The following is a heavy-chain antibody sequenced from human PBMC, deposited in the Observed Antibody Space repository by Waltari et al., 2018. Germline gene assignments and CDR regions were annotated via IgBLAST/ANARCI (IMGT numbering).Heavy chain of an antibody. V-gene: IGHV3-30*18. J-gene: IGHJ3*01. Sequence: QVQLQESGPGLVKPSGTLSLTCAVSGGSISSSNWWSWVRQPPGKGLEWVAVISYDGSKKYYADSVKGRFTISRDNSKNRRYLQMNRLRAEDTAVYYCAKAPEGEQWLIPAWGQGTMVTVSS. D-gene: IGHD6-19*01. CDR3: AKAPEGEQWLIPA. CDR2: ISYDGSKK. CDR1: GGSISSSN.